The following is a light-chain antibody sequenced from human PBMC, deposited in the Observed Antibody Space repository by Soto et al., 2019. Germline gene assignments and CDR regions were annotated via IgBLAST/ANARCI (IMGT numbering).Light chain of an antibody. CDR1: QNISSC. Sequence: IVMTQSPATLSSSAGDRATLSCRASQNISSCLVWYQQKPGQAPRLLIYDVSNMATGIPARFRGSGSGTEFSLTISSLEPEDFGAYYCHQRSRYTRTFGQGTKVDI. CDR2: DVS. V-gene: IGKV3-11*01. J-gene: IGKJ1*01. CDR3: HQRSRYTRT.